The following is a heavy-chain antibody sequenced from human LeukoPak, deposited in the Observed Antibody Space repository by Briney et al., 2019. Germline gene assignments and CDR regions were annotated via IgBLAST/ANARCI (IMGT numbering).Heavy chain of an antibody. V-gene: IGHV3-66*01. J-gene: IGHJ4*02. CDR2: IYSGGST. CDR1: GLSVTNNY. D-gene: IGHD3-10*01. CDR3: ARGTVTMVDY. Sequence: GGSLRLSCAVSGLSVTNNYMSWVRQAPGKGLEWVSVIYSGGSTYYADSVKGRFTISRDNSKNTLFLQMNSLRAGDTAVYYCARGTVTMVDYWGQGTLVTVSS.